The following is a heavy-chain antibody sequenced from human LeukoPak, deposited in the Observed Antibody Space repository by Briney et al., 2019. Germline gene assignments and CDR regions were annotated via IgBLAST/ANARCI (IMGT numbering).Heavy chain of an antibody. J-gene: IGHJ3*01. D-gene: IGHD6-25*01. CDR2: ISTSATTI. CDR1: GFTFSTYE. CDR3: AGVIWGIAAALDV. V-gene: IGHV3-48*03. Sequence: GGSLRLSCAASGFTFSTYEMNWVRQAPGKGLEWVSLISTSATTIYYADSVKGRFTISRDNAENSLYLQMNSLRPEDTAVYYCAGVIWGIAAALDVWGQGTMVTVSS.